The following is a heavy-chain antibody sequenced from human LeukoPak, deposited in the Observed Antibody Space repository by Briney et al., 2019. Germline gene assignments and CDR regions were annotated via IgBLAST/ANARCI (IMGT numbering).Heavy chain of an antibody. CDR3: ARLGFWSGYYPTRYFDY. CDR1: SGSISSSSHY. J-gene: IGHJ4*02. Sequence: SETLSLTCTDSSGSISSSSHYWGWIRQPPGKGLEWIGEINHSGSTNYNPSLKSRVTISVDTSKNQFSLKLSSVTAADTAVYYCARLGFWSGYYPTRYFDYWGQGTLVTVSS. V-gene: IGHV4-39*07. D-gene: IGHD3-3*01. CDR2: INHSGST.